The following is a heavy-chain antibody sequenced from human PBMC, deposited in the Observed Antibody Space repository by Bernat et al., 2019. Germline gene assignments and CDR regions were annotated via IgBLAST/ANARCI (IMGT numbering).Heavy chain of an antibody. CDR3: AKDYGSGWYDY. D-gene: IGHD6-19*01. Sequence: EVHLLESGGGLVQPGGSLRLSCAASGFTFSNYVMNWVRQAPGKGLDWVSGISGSGGSTYYTDSVKGRFTISRDNSKNTLYLQMNSLRAEDTAVYYCAKDYGSGWYDYWGQGTLVTVSS. J-gene: IGHJ4*02. CDR1: GFTFSNYV. CDR2: ISGSGGST. V-gene: IGHV3-23*01.